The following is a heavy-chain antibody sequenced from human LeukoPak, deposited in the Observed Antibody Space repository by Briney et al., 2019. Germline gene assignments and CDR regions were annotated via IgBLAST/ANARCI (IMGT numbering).Heavy chain of an antibody. D-gene: IGHD7-27*01. V-gene: IGHV4-39*01. CDR1: GGSISSSSYY. J-gene: IGHJ4*02. CDR3: ARHARSMGTGDFDY. CDR2: IYYSGST. Sequence: SETLSLTCTVSGGSISSSSYYWGWIRQPPGKGLEWIGSIYYSGSTYYNPSLKSRVTISVDTSKNQFSLKLSSVTATDTAVYYCARHARSMGTGDFDYWGQGTLVTVSS.